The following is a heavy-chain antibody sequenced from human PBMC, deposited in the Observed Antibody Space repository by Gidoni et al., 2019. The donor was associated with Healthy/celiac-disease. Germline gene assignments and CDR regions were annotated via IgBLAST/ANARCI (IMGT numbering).Heavy chain of an antibody. CDR1: GFTFSSYA. V-gene: IGHV3-30-3*01. CDR2: ISYDGSNK. D-gene: IGHD6-6*01. J-gene: IGHJ6*02. Sequence: QVQLVESGGGVVQPGRSLRLSCAASGFTFSSYAMHWVRQAPGKGLEWVAVISYDGSNKYYADSVKGRFTISRDNSKNTLYLQMNSLRAEDTAVYYCARVIAARLNYYYGMDVWGQGTTVTVSS. CDR3: ARVIAARLNYYYGMDV.